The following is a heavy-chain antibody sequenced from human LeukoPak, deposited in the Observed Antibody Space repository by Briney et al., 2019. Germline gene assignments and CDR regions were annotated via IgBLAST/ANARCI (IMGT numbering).Heavy chain of an antibody. CDR2: ITTSDGNT. Sequence: GGSLKLSCAASGFTFSSYTMSWVRQAPGKGLEWVSTITTSDGNTYYADSVKGRFTVSRDNSKNTLFLQMNSLRAEDTAVYYCAKDGGLWVSAHWGDSWGRGTLVTVSS. J-gene: IGHJ4*02. V-gene: IGHV3-23*01. D-gene: IGHD7-27*01. CDR3: AKDGGLWVSAHWGDS. CDR1: GFTFSSYT.